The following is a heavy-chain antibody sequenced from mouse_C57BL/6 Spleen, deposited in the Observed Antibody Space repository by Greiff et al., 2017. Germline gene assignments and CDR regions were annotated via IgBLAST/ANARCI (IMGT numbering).Heavy chain of an antibody. Sequence: EVKLVESGGGLVQPGGSLKLSCAASGFTFSDYYMYWVRQTPEKRLEWVAYISNGGGSTYYPDTVKGRFTISRDNAKNTLYLQMSRLKSEDTAMYYGARRGYYDYDAFDYWGQGTTLTVSS. CDR2: ISNGGGST. V-gene: IGHV5-12*01. J-gene: IGHJ2*01. CDR1: GFTFSDYY. D-gene: IGHD2-4*01. CDR3: ARRGYYDYDAFDY.